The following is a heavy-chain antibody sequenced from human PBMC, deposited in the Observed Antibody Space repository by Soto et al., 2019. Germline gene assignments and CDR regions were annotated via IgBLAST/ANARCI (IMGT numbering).Heavy chain of an antibody. J-gene: IGHJ3*02. V-gene: IGHV4-34*01. CDR3: ARVGYSSSWYRRGAFDI. D-gene: IGHD6-13*01. CDR1: GGSFSGYY. Sequence: QVQLQQWGTGLLKPSETLSLTCAVYGGSFSGYYWSWIRQPPRKGLEWIEEINHSRSTNYNPSLNGRVTISVDKSKTQFSRKLTSVTGAGTVVYYCARVGYSSSWYRRGAFDIWGQGTMVTDSS. CDR2: INHSRST.